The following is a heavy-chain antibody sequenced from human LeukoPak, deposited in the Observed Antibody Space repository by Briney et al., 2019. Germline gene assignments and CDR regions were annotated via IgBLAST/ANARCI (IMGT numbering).Heavy chain of an antibody. CDR2: INHSGST. CDR1: GGSFSGYY. V-gene: IGHV4-34*01. CDR3: ARVGSSTSSRRGYYYYYYGMDV. J-gene: IGHJ6*01. D-gene: IGHD2-2*01. Sequence: PSETLSLTCAVYGGSFSGYYWSWIRQPPGKGLEWIGEINHSGSTNYNPSLKSRVTISVDTSKNQFSLKLSSVTAADTAVYYCARVGSSTSSRRGYYYYYYGMDVWGQGTTVTVSS.